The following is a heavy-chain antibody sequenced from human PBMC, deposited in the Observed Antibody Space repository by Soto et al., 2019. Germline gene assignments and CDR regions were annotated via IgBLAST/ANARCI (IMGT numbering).Heavy chain of an antibody. CDR2: IYHVGST. CDR3: ARVGPWVPYYYDSSPYTFENWFDP. D-gene: IGHD3-22*01. Sequence: SETLSLTCAVSGYSISSGYYWGWLRQPPGKGLEWIGSIYHVGSTYYNPSLNSRVTLSIDMTNNHVSLILNSVTAAGTAVYYCARVGPWVPYYYDSSPYTFENWFDPWGQGTLVTVSS. CDR1: GYSISSGYY. J-gene: IGHJ5*02. V-gene: IGHV4-38-2*01.